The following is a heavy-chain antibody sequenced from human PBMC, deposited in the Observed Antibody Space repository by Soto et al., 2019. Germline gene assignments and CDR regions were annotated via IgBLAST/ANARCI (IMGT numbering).Heavy chain of an antibody. CDR2: IYPGDSDT. CDR3: ARVQRWLASWVDYYGMDV. V-gene: IGHV5-51*01. D-gene: IGHD6-19*01. Sequence: GESLKISCKGSGYSFTSYWIGWVRQMPGKGLEWMGIIYPGDSDTRYSPSFQGQVTISADKSISTAYLQWSSLKASDTAMYYCARVQRWLASWVDYYGMDVWGQGTTVTVSS. CDR1: GYSFTSYW. J-gene: IGHJ6*02.